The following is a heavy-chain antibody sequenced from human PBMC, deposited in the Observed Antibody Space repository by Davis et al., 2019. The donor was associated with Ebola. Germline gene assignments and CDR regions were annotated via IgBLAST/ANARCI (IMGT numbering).Heavy chain of an antibody. CDR3: ARRLTITYTMDV. CDR2: IWYDGSRK. CDR1: GFNFRSYG. D-gene: IGHD4/OR15-4a*01. J-gene: IGHJ6*02. V-gene: IGHV3-33*01. Sequence: PGGSLRLSCAASGFNFRSYGMHWVRQAPDKGLEWVAVIWYDGSRKYYGDSVKGRFTISRDNSKNTLFLQMNSLRVDDTAVYYCARRLTITYTMDVWGQGATVTVSS.